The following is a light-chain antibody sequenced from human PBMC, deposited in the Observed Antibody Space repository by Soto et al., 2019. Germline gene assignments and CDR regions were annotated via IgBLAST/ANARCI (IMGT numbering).Light chain of an antibody. CDR2: DAS. J-gene: IGKJ2*01. Sequence: DIQMTQSPSSLSASVGDRVTITCQASQDISNYLNWYQQKPGKAPKLLIYDASNLETGVPSRFSGSGSGTDFTLTINSLQPEDFATYYCQQTFATPLQVGNSFSHTFGQGTKVDNK. V-gene: IGKV1-33*01. CDR1: QDISNY. CDR3: QQTFATPLQVGNSFSHT.